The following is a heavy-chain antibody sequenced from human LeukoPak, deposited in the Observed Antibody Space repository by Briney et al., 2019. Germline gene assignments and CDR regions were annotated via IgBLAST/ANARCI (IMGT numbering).Heavy chain of an antibody. CDR3: ARAGYSSSWYRRGRYWFDP. D-gene: IGHD6-13*01. CDR2: ISYDGSNK. V-gene: IGHV3-30-3*01. Sequence: PGGSLRLSCAASGFTFSSYAMHWVRQAPGKGLEWVAVISYDGSNKYYADSVRGRFTISRDNSKNTLYLQMNSLRAEDTAVYYCARAGYSSSWYRRGRYWFDPWGQGTLVTVSS. J-gene: IGHJ5*02. CDR1: GFTFSSYA.